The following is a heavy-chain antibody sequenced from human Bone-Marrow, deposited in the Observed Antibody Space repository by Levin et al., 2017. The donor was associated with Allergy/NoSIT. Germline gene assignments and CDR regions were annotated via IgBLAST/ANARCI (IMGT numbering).Heavy chain of an antibody. V-gene: IGHV4-61*02. D-gene: IGHD2/OR15-2a*01. Sequence: SQTLSLTCTVSGGSIRGVNYYWNWIRQPAGKALEWIGRIYTTGSTNYNPSLMSRVTMSVDTSENQFSLRLKSVTAADTAVYYCARGIFAFDAFDIWGQGTMVTVSS. CDR2: IYTTGST. CDR3: ARGIFAFDAFDI. J-gene: IGHJ3*02. CDR1: GGSIRGVNYY.